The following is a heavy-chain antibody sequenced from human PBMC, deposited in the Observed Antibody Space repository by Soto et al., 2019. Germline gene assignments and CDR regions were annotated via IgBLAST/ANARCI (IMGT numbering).Heavy chain of an antibody. D-gene: IGHD6-13*01. CDR1: GFTFSSYG. J-gene: IGHJ4*02. V-gene: IGHV3-30*18. CDR2: ISYDGSNK. Sequence: GGSLRLSCAASGFTFSSYGMHWVRQAPGKGLEWVAVISYDGSNKYYADSVKGRFTISRDNSKNTLYLQMNSLRAEDTAVYYCAKDRVRYSRGPIDYWGQGTMVTVYS. CDR3: AKDRVRYSRGPIDY.